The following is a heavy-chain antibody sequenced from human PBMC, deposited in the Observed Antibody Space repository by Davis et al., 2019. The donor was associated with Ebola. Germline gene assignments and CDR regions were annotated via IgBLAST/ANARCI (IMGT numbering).Heavy chain of an antibody. CDR2: ISSRSFSI. CDR3: TRGNWNYPN. Sequence: GGSLRLSCAASEFTFSTYTMNWVRQAPGKGLEWVSSISSRSFSIYYADSVKGRFTISRDNAKNSLYLQMNSLRAEDTAVYYCTRGNWNYPNWGQGTLVTVSS. V-gene: IGHV3-21*06. D-gene: IGHD1-7*01. J-gene: IGHJ4*02. CDR1: EFTFSTYT.